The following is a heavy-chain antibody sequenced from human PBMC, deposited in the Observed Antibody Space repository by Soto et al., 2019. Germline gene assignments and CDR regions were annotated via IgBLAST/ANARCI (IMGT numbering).Heavy chain of an antibody. D-gene: IGHD6-13*01. CDR2: ISSSGSAI. J-gene: IGHJ3*02. CDR3: ARDQYYQSIAAADDAFDI. V-gene: IGHV3-11*01. CDR1: GFTFSDYY. Sequence: GGSLRLSCAASGFTFSDYYMSWIRQAPGKGLEWVSYISSSGSAIYYADSVKGRFTISRDNAKNSLYLQMNSLRAEDTAVYYCARDQYYQSIAAADDAFDIWGQGTMVTVSS.